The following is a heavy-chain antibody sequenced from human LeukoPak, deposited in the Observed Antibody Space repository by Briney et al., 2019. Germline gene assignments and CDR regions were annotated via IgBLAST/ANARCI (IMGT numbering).Heavy chain of an antibody. CDR1: GYTFTSYY. J-gene: IGHJ4*02. V-gene: IGHV1-46*01. D-gene: IGHD3-22*01. CDR3: ARDRISENSSGYYYGDFDY. Sequence: GASVKVSCKASGYTFTSYYMHWVRQAPGQGLEWMGIINPSGGSTSYAQKFQGRVTMTRDTSTSTVYMELSSLRSEDTAVYYCARDRISENSSGYYYGDFDYWGQGTLVTVSS. CDR2: INPSGGST.